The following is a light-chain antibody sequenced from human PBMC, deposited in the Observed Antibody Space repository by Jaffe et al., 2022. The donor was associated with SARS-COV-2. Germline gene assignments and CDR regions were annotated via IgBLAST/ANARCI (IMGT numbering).Light chain of an antibody. CDR3: QQSHNLPYT. V-gene: IGKV1-33*01. CDR2: DAS. Sequence: DIQMTQSPSSLSASVGDRVTITCQASQDINNYLNWYQQKPGKAPKLLIYDASNLETGVPSRFSGSGSGTDFTFTISSLQPEDIATYYCQQSHNLPYTFGQGTKLEIK. J-gene: IGKJ2*01. CDR1: QDINNY.